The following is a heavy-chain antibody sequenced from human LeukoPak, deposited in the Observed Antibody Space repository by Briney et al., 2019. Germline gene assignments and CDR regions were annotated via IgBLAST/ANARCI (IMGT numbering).Heavy chain of an antibody. CDR2: ISSSSSYI. Sequence: GGSLRLSCAASGFTFSSYSMNWVRQAPGKGLEWVSSISSSSSYIYYADSVKGRFTISRDNSKNTLYLQMNSLRAEDTAVYYCAREGGYYDSSGYSLFDYWGQGTLVTVSS. D-gene: IGHD3-22*01. J-gene: IGHJ4*02. V-gene: IGHV3-21*01. CDR1: GFTFSSYS. CDR3: AREGGYYDSSGYSLFDY.